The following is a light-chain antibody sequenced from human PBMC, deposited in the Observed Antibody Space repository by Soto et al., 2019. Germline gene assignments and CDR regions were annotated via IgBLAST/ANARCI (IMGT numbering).Light chain of an antibody. CDR3: QQYGSSPWT. J-gene: IGKJ1*01. V-gene: IGKV3-15*01. CDR1: QTVYSN. CDR2: RAS. Sequence: IVMTQSPATLSVSPGARATLSCRASQTVYSNVAWYQQRPGQAPRLLIYRASTRATGVPARFSGSGSGTDFTLTISRLEPEDFAVYYCQQYGSSPWTFGQGTKVDIK.